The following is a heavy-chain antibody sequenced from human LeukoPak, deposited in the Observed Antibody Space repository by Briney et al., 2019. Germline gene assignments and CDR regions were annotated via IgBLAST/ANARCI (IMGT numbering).Heavy chain of an antibody. CDR3: ARDFWNEPSKYFDY. Sequence: RMSLRLSSSASGFTLCSYGMHCVRQAPGKGLEWVALIWYHGNDVDYADSVKGRFTISRDNSKNTLYLQMNSVRAEDTAVHCWARDFWNEPSKYFDYWGQGTMVSV. V-gene: IGHV3-33*01. CDR1: GFTLCSYG. J-gene: IGHJ4*02. CDR2: IWYHGNDV. D-gene: IGHD3-3*01.